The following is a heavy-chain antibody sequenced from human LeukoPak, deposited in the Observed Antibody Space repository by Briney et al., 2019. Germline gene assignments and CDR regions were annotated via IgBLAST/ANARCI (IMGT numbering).Heavy chain of an antibody. CDR3: ARERWNDY. CDR1: GYTFTDYY. J-gene: IGHJ4*02. CDR2: INPNSGGT. Sequence: ASVKVSCKASGYTFTDYYIQWVRQAPGQGLEWMGRINPNSGGTNYAQKFQGRVTMTRDTPISTAYMELTSLTSDDTAVYYCARERWNDYWGQGTLVTVSS. V-gene: IGHV1-2*06. D-gene: IGHD1-1*01.